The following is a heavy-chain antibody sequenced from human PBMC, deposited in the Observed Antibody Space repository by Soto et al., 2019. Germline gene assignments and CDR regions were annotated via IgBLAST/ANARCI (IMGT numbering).Heavy chain of an antibody. D-gene: IGHD1-20*01. CDR3: ARLTGTTDPPFFDY. Sequence: KPSETLSLTCAVYGGSFSGYYWSWIRQPPGKGLEWIGEINHSGSTNYNPSLKSRVTISVDTSKNQFSLKLSSVTAADTAVYYCARLTGTTDPPFFDYWGQGTLVTVSS. CDR1: GGSFSGYY. CDR2: INHSGST. V-gene: IGHV4-34*01. J-gene: IGHJ4*02.